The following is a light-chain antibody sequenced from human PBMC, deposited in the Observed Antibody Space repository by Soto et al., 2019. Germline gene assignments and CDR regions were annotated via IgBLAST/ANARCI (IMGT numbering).Light chain of an antibody. CDR1: SSDVGGYNY. CDR3: CSYAGSYTLYV. V-gene: IGLV2-11*01. J-gene: IGLJ1*01. Sequence: QSALTQPASVSGSLGQSITISCTGTSSDVGGYNYVSWYQQHPGKAPKLMIYDVDKRPSGVPDRFSGSKSGNTASLTISGLQAEDEADYYCCSYAGSYTLYVSGTGTKLTVL. CDR2: DVD.